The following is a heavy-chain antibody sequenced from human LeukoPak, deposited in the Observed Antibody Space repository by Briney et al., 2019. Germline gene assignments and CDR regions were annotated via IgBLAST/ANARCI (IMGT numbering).Heavy chain of an antibody. CDR1: GGSFSSYY. V-gene: IGHV4-34*01. Sequence: SETLSLTCAVYGGSFSSYYWSWIRHPPGKGLEWIGEINHSGSTNYNPSLKSRVTISVDTSKNQFSLKLSSVTAADTAVYYCAREVVPAATDYYYYMDVWGKGPTVTVSS. CDR3: AREVVPAATDYYYYMDV. CDR2: INHSGST. J-gene: IGHJ6*03. D-gene: IGHD2-2*01.